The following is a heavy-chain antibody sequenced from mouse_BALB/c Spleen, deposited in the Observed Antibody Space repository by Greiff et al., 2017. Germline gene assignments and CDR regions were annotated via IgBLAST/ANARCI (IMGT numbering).Heavy chain of an antibody. Sequence: EVKLMESGPGLVKPSQSLSLTCTVTGYSITSDYAWNWIRQFPGNKLEWMGYISYSGSTSYNPSLKSRISITRDTSKNQFFLQLNSVTTEDTATYYCASHMTFYYAMDYWGQGTSVTVSS. CDR3: ASHMTFYYAMDY. CDR1: GYSITSDYA. CDR2: ISYSGST. V-gene: IGHV3-2*02. J-gene: IGHJ4*01. D-gene: IGHD2-3*01.